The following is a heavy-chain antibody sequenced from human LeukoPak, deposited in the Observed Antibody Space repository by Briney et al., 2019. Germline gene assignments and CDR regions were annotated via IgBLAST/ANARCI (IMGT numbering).Heavy chain of an antibody. J-gene: IGHJ6*03. V-gene: IGHV3-7*01. Sequence: GGSLRLSCRASAFTFSNYWTYWVRHPPRNWLEWVASIKLNGNEQYSLGSVMGRFTISRDNARNSLYLQMNSLRAEDTAMYYCARDSPRGWSMDVWGKGTTVTVSS. D-gene: IGHD3-10*01. CDR1: AFTFSNYW. CDR3: ARDSPRGWSMDV. CDR2: IKLNGNEQ.